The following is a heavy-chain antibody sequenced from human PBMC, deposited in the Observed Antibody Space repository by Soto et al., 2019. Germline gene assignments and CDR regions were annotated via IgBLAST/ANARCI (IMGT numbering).Heavy chain of an antibody. CDR2: ISATGTT. CDR3: ARDQAGPADI. V-gene: IGHV4-4*07. CDR1: GDSMSSYY. Sequence: QVQLRESGPGLVEPSETLSLTCIVSGDSMSSYYWSWIRQSAEKGLEWMGRISATGTTNYMPSLKSRITLAIAASKNEFSLNLTLVHDADTAVYFCARDQAGPADIWGQGTVISVS. J-gene: IGHJ3*02. D-gene: IGHD6-19*01.